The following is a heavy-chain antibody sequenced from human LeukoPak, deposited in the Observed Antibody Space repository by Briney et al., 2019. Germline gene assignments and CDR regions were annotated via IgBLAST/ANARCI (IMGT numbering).Heavy chain of an antibody. CDR3: AKDRGIISDY. D-gene: IGHD3-10*01. Sequence: GGSLRLSCAASGFTFSSYWMSWVRQAPGKGLEWVANIKQDGSEKYYVDSVKGRFTISRDNSKNTLYLQMNSLRAVDTAVYYCAKDRGIISDYWGQGTLVTVSS. CDR1: GFTFSSYW. J-gene: IGHJ4*02. CDR2: IKQDGSEK. V-gene: IGHV3-7*03.